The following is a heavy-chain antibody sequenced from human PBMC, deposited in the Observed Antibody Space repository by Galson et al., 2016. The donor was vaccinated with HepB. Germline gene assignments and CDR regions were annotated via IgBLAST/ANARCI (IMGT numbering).Heavy chain of an antibody. CDR2: INVANDDK. J-gene: IGHJ4*02. D-gene: IGHD4-17*01. CDR3: AKAGGDYAEASY. Sequence: SVKVSCKASGYTLTSHGLHWVRQAPGQGLEWMGWINVANDDKRSSQTFQGRISITRDRSAGTVYLEMSSLRVEDTAIYYCAKAGGDYAEASYWGQGALVSVSS. V-gene: IGHV1-3*01. CDR1: GYTLTSHG.